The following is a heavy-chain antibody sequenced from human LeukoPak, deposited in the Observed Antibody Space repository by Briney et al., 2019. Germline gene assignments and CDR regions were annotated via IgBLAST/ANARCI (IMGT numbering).Heavy chain of an antibody. CDR1: GYTFTNYY. J-gene: IGHJ6*03. D-gene: IGHD2-2*01. V-gene: IGHV1-46*01. CDR2: INPSDGST. Sequence: ASVKVSCKASGYTFTNYYIHWVRQAPGQGLQWMAIINPSDGSTTYAQKFQGRVTMTRDTSTSTVYMELSSLRSDDTAVYYCARGIVVVPAAYYYYMDVWGKGTTVTISS. CDR3: ARGIVVVPAAYYYYMDV.